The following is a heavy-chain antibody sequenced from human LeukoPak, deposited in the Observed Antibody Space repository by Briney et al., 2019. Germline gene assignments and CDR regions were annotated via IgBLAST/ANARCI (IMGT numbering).Heavy chain of an antibody. CDR2: IYSGGST. CDR3: ASRCDLRGGDCYSPPEDY. J-gene: IGHJ4*02. V-gene: IGHV3-53*01. D-gene: IGHD2-21*02. Sequence: GGSLRLSCAVSGFIVSSDYMSWVRQAPGKGLEWVSTIYSGGSTYYADSVKGRFTISRDNSKNTLYLQMNSLRAEDTAVYYCASRCDLRGGDCYSPPEDYWGQGTLVTVSS. CDR1: GFIVSSDY.